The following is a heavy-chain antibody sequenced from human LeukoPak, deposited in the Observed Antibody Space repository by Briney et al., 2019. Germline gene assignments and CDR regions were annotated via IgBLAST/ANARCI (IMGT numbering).Heavy chain of an antibody. D-gene: IGHD6-13*01. V-gene: IGHV3-23*01. CDR1: GFTFSSYA. Sequence: GGSLRLSCAASGFTFSSYAMGWVRQAPGKGLEWVSAISGSGGSTYYADSVKGRFTISRDNSKNTLYLQMNSLRAEDTAVYYCAKAFRTGYSSSWFDYWGQGTLVTVSS. CDR3: AKAFRTGYSSSWFDY. J-gene: IGHJ4*02. CDR2: ISGSGGST.